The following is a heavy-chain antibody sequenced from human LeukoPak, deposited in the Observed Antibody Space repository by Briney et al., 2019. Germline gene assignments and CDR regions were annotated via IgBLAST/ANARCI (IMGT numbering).Heavy chain of an antibody. CDR1: GGTFSSYA. D-gene: IGHD6-6*01. Sequence: ASVKVSCKASGGTFSSYAISWVRQAPGQGLEWMGGIIPIFGTANYAQKFQGRVTITADESTSTAYMELSSLRSEDTAVYYCARGVAAPWYYYYYMDVWGKGTTVTVSS. CDR2: IIPIFGTA. V-gene: IGHV1-69*13. J-gene: IGHJ6*03. CDR3: ARGVAAPWYYYYYMDV.